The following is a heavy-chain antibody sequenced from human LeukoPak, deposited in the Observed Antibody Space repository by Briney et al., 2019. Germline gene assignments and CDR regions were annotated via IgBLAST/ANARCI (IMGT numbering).Heavy chain of an antibody. CDR2: ISSSSSTI. D-gene: IGHD3-9*01. CDR1: GFTFSSYS. J-gene: IGHJ5*02. V-gene: IGHV3-48*01. Sequence: GGSLRLSCAASGFTFSSYSMNWVRQAPGKGLEWVSYISSSSSTIYYADSVKGRFTISRDNAKNSLYLQMNSLRAEDTAVYYCSRIHTYYDILTGSRVDPGGQGTLVTVSS. CDR3: SRIHTYYDILTGSRVDP.